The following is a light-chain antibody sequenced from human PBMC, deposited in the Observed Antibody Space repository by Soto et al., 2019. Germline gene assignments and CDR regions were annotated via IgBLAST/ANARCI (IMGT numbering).Light chain of an antibody. CDR1: SSDVGGYNY. V-gene: IGLV2-14*03. J-gene: IGLJ1*01. Sequence: QSALTQPASVSGSPGQSNTISCTGTSSDVGGYNYVSWYQHHPGKAPNLMIYDVSNRPSGVAIRFSGSKSDNTASLTISVLQPEDEADYHCNYYTTSNTPQIVFGTGTKLTVL. CDR3: NYYTTSNTPQIV. CDR2: DVS.